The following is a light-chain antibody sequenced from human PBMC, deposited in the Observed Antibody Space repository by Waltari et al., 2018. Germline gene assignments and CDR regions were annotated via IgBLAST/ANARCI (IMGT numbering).Light chain of an antibody. CDR2: ALS. CDR3: SSYAGSSKGV. J-gene: IGLJ2*01. Sequence: QSALTQPASVSGSPGQSITISCTGTSSDVGNYKRVSWYQQHPGKAPKLMIYALSKRPSGVSDRFSGSKSGDMASLTISGLQPEDEAEYFCSSYAGSSKGVFGGGTKVTVL. V-gene: IGLV2-23*02. CDR1: SSDVGNYKR.